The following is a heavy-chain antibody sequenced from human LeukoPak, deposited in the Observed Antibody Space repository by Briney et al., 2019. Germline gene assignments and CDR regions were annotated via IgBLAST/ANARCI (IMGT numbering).Heavy chain of an antibody. CDR2: ISSSSSYI. V-gene: IGHV3-21*01. CDR3: ARDPGLPGAFDI. Sequence: PGGSLRLSCAASGFTFSSYSMNWVRQAPGKGLEWVSSISSSSSYIYYADSVKGRFTISRDNAKNSLYLQMNSLRAEDTAVYYCARDPGLPGAFDIWGQGTMVTVSS. CDR1: GFTFSSYS. J-gene: IGHJ3*02. D-gene: IGHD2-21*01.